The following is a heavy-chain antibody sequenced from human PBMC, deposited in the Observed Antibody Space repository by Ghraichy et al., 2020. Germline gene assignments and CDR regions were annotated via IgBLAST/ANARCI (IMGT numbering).Heavy chain of an antibody. D-gene: IGHD3-22*01. Sequence: SETLSLTCKVSGDSISRSFDYWGWIRQPPGKGLEWIGSIYPSGSTSCNPSLKSRVTISVDTSMNQFSLNLSSVTDTDTAVYYCARHVGGGITMTRLYSFDYWGQGALITVSS. V-gene: IGHV4-39*01. CDR2: IYPSGST. CDR1: GDSISRSFDY. J-gene: IGHJ4*02. CDR3: ARHVGGGITMTRLYSFDY.